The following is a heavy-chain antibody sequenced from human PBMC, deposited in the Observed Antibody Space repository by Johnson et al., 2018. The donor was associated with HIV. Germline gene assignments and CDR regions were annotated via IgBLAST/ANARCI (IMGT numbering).Heavy chain of an antibody. CDR2: ISYDGSNK. V-gene: IGHV3-30*19. J-gene: IGHJ3*02. D-gene: IGHD5-12*01. CDR1: GFTFSSYG. Sequence: QVQLVESGGGVVQPGGSLRLSCAASGFTFSSYGMHWVRQAPGKGLEWVAVISYDGSNKYYADSVKGRFTISRDNSKNTLYLQMNSLRAEDTAVYYCARNVYSGYDFRDAFDIWGQGTMVTVSS. CDR3: ARNVYSGYDFRDAFDI.